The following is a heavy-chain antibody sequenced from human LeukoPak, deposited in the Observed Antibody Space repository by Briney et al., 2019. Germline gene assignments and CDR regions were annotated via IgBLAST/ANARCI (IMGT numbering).Heavy chain of an antibody. CDR3: ARRKESYFDY. V-gene: IGHV4-39*01. CDR1: GGSISSSSYY. J-gene: IGHJ4*02. Sequence: SETLSLTCTVSGGSISSSSYYWGWIRQPPGKGLEWIGSIYYSGSTYYNPALKSRVTISVDTSKNQFSLKLSSVTAANTDVYYCARRKESYFDYWGQGTLVTVSS. CDR2: IYYSGST.